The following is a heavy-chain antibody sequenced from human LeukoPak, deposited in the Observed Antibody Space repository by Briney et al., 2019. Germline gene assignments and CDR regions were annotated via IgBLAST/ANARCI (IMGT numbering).Heavy chain of an antibody. V-gene: IGHV1-18*01. D-gene: IGHD3-22*01. J-gene: IGHJ4*02. CDR1: GYNFINYG. Sequence: ASVNVSCKASGYNFINYGISWVRQATGQGLERMGWISTYNGNTNYAQKFQGRVTMTTDTSTTTAYMELRSLRSDDTAVYYCARDESGGYYESSVDYWGQGTLVTVSS. CDR2: ISTYNGNT. CDR3: ARDESGGYYESSVDY.